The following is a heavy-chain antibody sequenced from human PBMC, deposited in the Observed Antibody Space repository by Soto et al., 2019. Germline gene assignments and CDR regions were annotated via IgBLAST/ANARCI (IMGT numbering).Heavy chain of an antibody. D-gene: IGHD1-7*01. Sequence: SETLSLTCTVSGGSISSGCYYWSWIRQHPGKGLEWIGYIYYSGSTYYNPSLKSRVTISVDTSKNQFSLKLSSVTAADTAVYYCARRTTDYYYYGMDVWGQGTTVTVSS. CDR1: GGSISSGCYY. V-gene: IGHV4-31*03. CDR3: ARRTTDYYYYGMDV. CDR2: IYYSGST. J-gene: IGHJ6*02.